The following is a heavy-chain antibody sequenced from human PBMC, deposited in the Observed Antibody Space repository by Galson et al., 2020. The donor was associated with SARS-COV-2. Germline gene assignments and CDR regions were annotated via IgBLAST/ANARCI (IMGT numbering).Heavy chain of an antibody. CDR2: INPSGGSA. J-gene: IGHJ4*02. Sequence: ASVKVSCKASGYTLSSYYMHWVRQAPGQGLEWMGIINPSGGSASYSHKFQGRITMTRDTSTSTVYMKLNSLTSDDTAVYYCARGRVSGGYWGQGTLVIVSS. CDR1: GYTLSSYY. CDR3: ARGRVSGGY. V-gene: IGHV1-46*03. D-gene: IGHD1-26*01.